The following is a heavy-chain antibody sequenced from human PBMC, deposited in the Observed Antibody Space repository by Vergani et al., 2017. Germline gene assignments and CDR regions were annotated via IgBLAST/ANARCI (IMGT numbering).Heavy chain of an antibody. Sequence: EVQLLESGGGLVQPGGSLRLSCAASELTFSSYAMSWVRQAPGKGLEWVSGISNSGGRTYYTDSVKGRFTISRDNSKNTLYLQMTSLRTEDTAIYYCAKERSRTDWYSDLWGRGTLVTVSS. CDR1: ELTFSSYA. CDR2: ISNSGGRT. J-gene: IGHJ2*01. CDR3: AKERSRTDWYSDL. V-gene: IGHV3-23*01.